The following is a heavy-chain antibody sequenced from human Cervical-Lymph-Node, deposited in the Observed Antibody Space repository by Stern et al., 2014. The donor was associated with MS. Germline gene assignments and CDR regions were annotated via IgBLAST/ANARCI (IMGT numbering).Heavy chain of an antibody. J-gene: IGHJ4*02. V-gene: IGHV3-23*04. CDR3: AKDKRGDSLFDY. CDR1: GFPFSNYA. CDR2: IGGSGAST. Sequence: EVQLVESGGGFIQPGGSLRLSCAASGFPFSNYAMSWVRQAPGKGLEWVSAIGGSGASTYYADSVKGRFTISRDNSRNTLYLQMNSLRVEDTALYYCAKDKRGDSLFDYWGQGTLVTVSS. D-gene: IGHD2-21*02.